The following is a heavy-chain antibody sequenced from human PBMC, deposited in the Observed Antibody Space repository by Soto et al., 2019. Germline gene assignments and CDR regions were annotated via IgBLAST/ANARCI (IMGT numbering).Heavy chain of an antibody. Sequence: SVKVSCKASGGTFSSYAISWVRQAPGQGLEWMGGIIPIFGTANYAQKFQGRVTITADESTSTAYMELSSLRSEDTAVYYCARGTRTYGRFDPWGQGTLVTVSS. CDR2: IIPIFGTA. CDR3: ARGTRTYGRFDP. V-gene: IGHV1-69*13. D-gene: IGHD4-17*01. J-gene: IGHJ5*02. CDR1: GGTFSSYA.